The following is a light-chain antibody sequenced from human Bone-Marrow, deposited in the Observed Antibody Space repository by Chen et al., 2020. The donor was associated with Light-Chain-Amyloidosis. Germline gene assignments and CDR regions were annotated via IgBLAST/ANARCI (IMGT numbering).Light chain of an antibody. CDR1: SSDVGGDNQ. Sequence: QSALTQPASVSGSPGQSITISCTGTSSDVGGDNQVSWYQQHPDKAPQLRIYEVTNQPSWVPDRFSGSKSDNTASLTISGLQTEDEADYFCSSYTITNTLVFGSGTRVTVL. CDR2: EVT. J-gene: IGLJ1*01. V-gene: IGLV2-14*01. CDR3: SSYTITNTLV.